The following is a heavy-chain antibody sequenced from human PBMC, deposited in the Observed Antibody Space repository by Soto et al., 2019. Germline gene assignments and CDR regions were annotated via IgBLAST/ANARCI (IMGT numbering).Heavy chain of an antibody. Sequence: QVQLVESGGGVVQPGRSLRLSCAASGFTFSSYGMHWVRQAPGKGLEWVAVIWYDGSNKYYADSAKGRFTISRDNSKNTLYLQMNSLRAEDTAVYYCARDFRLGIDYWGQGTLVTVSS. CDR2: IWYDGSNK. CDR1: GFTFSSYG. J-gene: IGHJ4*02. D-gene: IGHD7-27*01. V-gene: IGHV3-33*01. CDR3: ARDFRLGIDY.